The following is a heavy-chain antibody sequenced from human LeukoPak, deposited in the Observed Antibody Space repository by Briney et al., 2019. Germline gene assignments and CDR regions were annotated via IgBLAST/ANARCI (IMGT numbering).Heavy chain of an antibody. CDR1: GFTFSSYG. CDR2: IWYDGSNK. J-gene: IGHJ4*02. V-gene: IGHV3-33*01. D-gene: IGHD1-26*01. Sequence: AGGSLRLSCAASGFTFSSYGMHWVRQAPGKGLEWVAVIWYDGSNKYYADSVKGRFTISRDNAKNSLYLQMNSLRDKDTAVYFCARSGSYYRTFDYWGQGSLVTVSS. CDR3: ARSGSYYRTFDY.